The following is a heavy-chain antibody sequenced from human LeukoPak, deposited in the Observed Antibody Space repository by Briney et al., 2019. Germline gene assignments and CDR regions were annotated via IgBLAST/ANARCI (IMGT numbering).Heavy chain of an antibody. CDR2: FDPEDGET. V-gene: IGHV1-24*01. CDR1: GYTLTELS. CDR3: VRQITVSQNWFDP. Sequence: ASVKVSCKVSGYTLTELSMHWVRQAPGKGLEWMGGFDPEDGETIYAQKLQGRVTMTTDTSTSTAYMELRSLRSDDTAVYYCVRQITVSQNWFDPWGQGTLVTVSS. D-gene: IGHD4-17*01. J-gene: IGHJ5*02.